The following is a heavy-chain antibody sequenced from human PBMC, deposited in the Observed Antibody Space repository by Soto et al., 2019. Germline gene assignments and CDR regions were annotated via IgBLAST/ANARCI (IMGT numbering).Heavy chain of an antibody. D-gene: IGHD6-19*01. Sequence: GGSLRLSCAASGFTFSSYGMHWVRQAPGKGLEWVAVISYDGSNKYYADSVKGRFTISRDNSKNTLYLQMNSLRAEDTAVYYCAKDNPLYSSGWYSFQHWGQGTLVTVSS. J-gene: IGHJ1*01. CDR2: ISYDGSNK. CDR3: AKDNPLYSSGWYSFQH. V-gene: IGHV3-30*18. CDR1: GFTFSSYG.